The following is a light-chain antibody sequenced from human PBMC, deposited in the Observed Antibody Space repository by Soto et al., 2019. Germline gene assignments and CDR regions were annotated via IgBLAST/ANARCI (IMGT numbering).Light chain of an antibody. J-gene: IGLJ2*01. V-gene: IGLV2-14*01. CDR2: EVS. CDR1: SSDVGGYNY. Sequence: QSALTQPASVSGSPGQSITISCTGTSSDVGGYNYDSWYQQHPGKAPKLMIYEVSNRPSGVSNRFSGSKSGNTASLTISGLQAEDEADYFCSSYTSTNSVLFGVGTTVTVL. CDR3: SSYTSTNSVL.